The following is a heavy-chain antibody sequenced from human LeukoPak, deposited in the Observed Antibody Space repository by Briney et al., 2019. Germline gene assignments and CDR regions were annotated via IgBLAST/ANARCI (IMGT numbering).Heavy chain of an antibody. V-gene: IGHV4-59*08. CDR1: GGSISSYY. CDR2: IYYSGST. D-gene: IGHD3-10*01. Sequence: SETLSLTCTVSGGSISSYYWSWIRQPPGKGLEWIGYIYYSGSTNYNPSLKSRVTISVDTSKNQFSLKLSSVTAADTAVYYCASTYYYGSGSYSTFDYWGQGTLVTVSS. CDR3: ASTYYYGSGSYSTFDY. J-gene: IGHJ4*02.